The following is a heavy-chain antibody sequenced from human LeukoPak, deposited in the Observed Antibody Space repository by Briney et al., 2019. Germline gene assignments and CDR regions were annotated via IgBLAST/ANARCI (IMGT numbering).Heavy chain of an antibody. D-gene: IGHD3/OR15-3a*01. CDR1: GFTFSSYA. CDR2: INSDGSST. CDR3: ARGDWQETPHASDI. J-gene: IGHJ3*02. V-gene: IGHV3-74*01. Sequence: GGSLRLSCAASGFTFSSYAMSWVRQAPGKGLEWVSRINSDGSSTSYADSVKGRFTISRDNAKNTLYLQMSSLRAEDTAVYYCARGDWQETPHASDICGQGTMVTVSS.